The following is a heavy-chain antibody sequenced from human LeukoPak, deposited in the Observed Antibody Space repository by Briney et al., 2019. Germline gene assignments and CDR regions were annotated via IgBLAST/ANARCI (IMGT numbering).Heavy chain of an antibody. J-gene: IGHJ4*02. CDR3: ARWDSYCFAY. Sequence: KPSETPSLTCTVSGGSISSNSYYWGWLRQPPGKGLEWIGSTYYSGSTYYNPSLRSRVTISVDTSKNHFSLKLSSVTAADTAVYYCARWDSYCFAYWGQGTLVTVSS. D-gene: IGHD5-18*01. CDR1: GGSISSNSYY. V-gene: IGHV4-39*02. CDR2: TYYSGST.